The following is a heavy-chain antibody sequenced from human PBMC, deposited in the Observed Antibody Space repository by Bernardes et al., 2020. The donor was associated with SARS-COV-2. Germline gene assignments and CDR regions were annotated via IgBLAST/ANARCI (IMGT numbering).Heavy chain of an antibody. Sequence: GGSLRLSCAASGFTFDAYAMHWVRQAPGKGLEWVSGISWNSGSIGYADSVKGRFTISRDNAKNSLYLQMNSLRAEDTALYYCAKDMDTAMDQQESGFDPWGQGTLVTVSS. D-gene: IGHD5-18*01. CDR3: AKDMDTAMDQQESGFDP. CDR2: ISWNSGSI. J-gene: IGHJ5*02. V-gene: IGHV3-9*01. CDR1: GFTFDAYA.